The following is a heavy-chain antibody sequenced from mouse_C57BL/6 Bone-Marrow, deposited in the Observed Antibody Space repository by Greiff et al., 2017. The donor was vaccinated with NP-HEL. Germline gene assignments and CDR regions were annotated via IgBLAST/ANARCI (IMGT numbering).Heavy chain of an antibody. CDR2: IDPENGDT. Sequence: VHVKQSGAELVRPGASVKLSCTASGFNIKDDYMHWVKQRPEQGLEWIGWIDPENGDTEYASKFQGKATITADTSSNTAYLQLSSLTSEDTAVYYCTTGYYSYAMDYWGQGTSVTVSS. V-gene: IGHV14-4*01. J-gene: IGHJ4*01. CDR1: GFNIKDDY. CDR3: TTGYYSYAMDY. D-gene: IGHD2-3*01.